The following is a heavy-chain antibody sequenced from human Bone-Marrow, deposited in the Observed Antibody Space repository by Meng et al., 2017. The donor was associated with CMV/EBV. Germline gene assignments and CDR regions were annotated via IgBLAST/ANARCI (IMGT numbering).Heavy chain of an antibody. CDR3: AFRRGY. CDR1: GGSFSGYY. J-gene: IGHJ4*02. CDR2: INHSGST. Sequence: SETLSLTCAVYGGSFSGYYWSWIRQPPGKGLEWIGEINHSGSTNYNPSLKSRGTISVDTSKNQFPLKQSSVTAADTAVYYGAFRRGYWGQGTLVTVSS. V-gene: IGHV4-34*01.